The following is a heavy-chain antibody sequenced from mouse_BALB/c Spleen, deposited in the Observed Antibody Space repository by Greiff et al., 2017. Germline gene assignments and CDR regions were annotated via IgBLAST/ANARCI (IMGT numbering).Heavy chain of an antibody. CDR2: INSNGGST. J-gene: IGHJ4*01. V-gene: IGHV5-6-3*01. CDR3: ARDSVYYYAMDY. CDR1: GFTFSSYG. Sequence: EVMLVESGGGLVQPGGSLKLSCAASGFTFSSYGMSWVRQTPDKRLELVATINSNGGSTYYPDSVKGRFTISRDNAKNTLYLQMSSLKSEDTAMYYCARDSVYYYAMDYWGQGTSVTVSS.